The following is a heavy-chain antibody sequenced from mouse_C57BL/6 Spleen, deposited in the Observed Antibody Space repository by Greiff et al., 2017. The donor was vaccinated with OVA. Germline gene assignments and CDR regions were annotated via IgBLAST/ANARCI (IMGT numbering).Heavy chain of an antibody. CDR1: GYTFTSYW. J-gene: IGHJ2*01. Sequence: QVQLQQPGAELVRPGTSVKLSCKASGYTFTSYWMHWVKQRPGQGLEWIGVIDPSDSYTNYSQKFKGKATLTVDTSSSTAYMQLSSLTSEDSAVYYCARWDSGYFDYWGQGTTLTVSS. D-gene: IGHD3-1*01. CDR3: ARWDSGYFDY. V-gene: IGHV1-59*01. CDR2: IDPSDSYT.